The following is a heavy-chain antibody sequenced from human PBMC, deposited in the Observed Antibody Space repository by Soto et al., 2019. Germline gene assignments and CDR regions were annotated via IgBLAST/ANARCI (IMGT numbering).Heavy chain of an antibody. V-gene: IGHV4-34*01. CDR3: ARVHYYDSSGYYYPWLDP. J-gene: IGHJ5*02. CDR2: MNHSGST. Sequence: SEALSLTCGVYGGSFGGDYWSWIRQPPGKGRGWMGEMNHSGSTNYNPSLKSRVTISVDTSKNPFSLKLSSVTAADTAVYYCARVHYYDSSGYYYPWLDPWGQGTLVT. CDR1: GGSFGGDY. D-gene: IGHD3-22*01.